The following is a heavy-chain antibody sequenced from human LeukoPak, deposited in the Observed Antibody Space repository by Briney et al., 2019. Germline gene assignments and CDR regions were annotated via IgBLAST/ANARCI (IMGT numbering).Heavy chain of an antibody. CDR1: GFTFSSYS. Sequence: GGSLRLSCAASGFTFSSYSMNWVRQAPGKGLEWVSSISSSSSYIYYADSVKGRFTISRDNAKNSLYLQMNSLRAEDTAVYYCARDDDGDYRRGYYHYGMDVWGQGTTVTGSS. J-gene: IGHJ6*02. V-gene: IGHV3-21*01. CDR3: ARDDDGDYRRGYYHYGMDV. CDR2: ISSSSSYI. D-gene: IGHD4-17*01.